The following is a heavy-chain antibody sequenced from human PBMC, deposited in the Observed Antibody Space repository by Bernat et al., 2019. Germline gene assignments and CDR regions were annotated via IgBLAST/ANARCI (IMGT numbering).Heavy chain of an antibody. CDR1: GGSISSSSYY. CDR2: IYYSGST. Sequence: QLQLQESGPGLVKPSETLSLTCTVSGGSISSSSYYWGWIRQPPGKGLEWIGSIYYSGSTYYNPSLKSRVTISVDTSKNQFSLKLSSVTAADTAVYYCARRLSSSWERWPFDYWGQGTLVTVSS. V-gene: IGHV4-39*01. J-gene: IGHJ4*02. D-gene: IGHD6-13*01. CDR3: ARRLSSSWERWPFDY.